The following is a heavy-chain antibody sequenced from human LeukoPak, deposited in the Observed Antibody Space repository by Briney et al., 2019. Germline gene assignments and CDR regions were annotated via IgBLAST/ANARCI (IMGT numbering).Heavy chain of an antibody. CDR3: ARHIPTLIWLGELPSNWFDP. Sequence: SETLSLTCAVYGWSFSGYYWSWIRQPPGKGLEWIGGINHSGSTTYNPSLKSRLTISVDTSKNQFSLKLSSVTAADTAVYYCARHIPTLIWLGELPSNWFDPWGQGTLVTVSS. CDR2: INHSGST. CDR1: GWSFSGYY. V-gene: IGHV4-34*01. J-gene: IGHJ5*02. D-gene: IGHD3-10*01.